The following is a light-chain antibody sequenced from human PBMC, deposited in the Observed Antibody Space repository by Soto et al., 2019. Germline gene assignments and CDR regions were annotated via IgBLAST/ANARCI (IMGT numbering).Light chain of an antibody. CDR2: GAS. V-gene: IGKV3-20*01. J-gene: IGKJ1*01. CDR3: QQYGSSPRT. Sequence: EIVLTQSPGTLSLSRGDRTTLSCRASQSVSSSYLAWYQQKPGQAPRLLIYGASNRATGIPDRFSGSGSGTDFTLTISRLEPEDFAVYYCQQYGSSPRTFGQGTKV. CDR1: QSVSSSY.